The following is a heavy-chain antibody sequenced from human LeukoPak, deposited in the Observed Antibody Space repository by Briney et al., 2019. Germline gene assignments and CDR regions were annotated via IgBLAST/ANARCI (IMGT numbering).Heavy chain of an antibody. J-gene: IGHJ4*02. Sequence: GGSLRLSCTASGFTFGDYAMSGFRQAPAKGLDGVAFIRAKTYGGTTQYAASVKDRFTISRDDSKSIAYLQMNSLKPEDTAVYYCARADYGGNAGGFWGQGTLVTVSS. D-gene: IGHD4-23*01. CDR2: IRAKTYGGTT. V-gene: IGHV3-49*03. CDR3: ARADYGGNAGGF. CDR1: GFTFGDYA.